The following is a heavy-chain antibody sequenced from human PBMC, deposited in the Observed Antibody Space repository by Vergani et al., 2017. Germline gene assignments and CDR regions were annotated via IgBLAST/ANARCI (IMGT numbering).Heavy chain of an antibody. CDR3: ARGMVRGXFDY. CDR1: GFTFSSYG. CDR2: ISYDGSNK. Sequence: QVQLVESGGGVVQPGRSLRLSCAASGFTFSSYGMHWVRQAPGKGLEWVAVISYDGSNKYYADSVKGRFTISRDNSKNTLYLQMNSLRAEDTAVYYCARGMVRGXFDYWGQGTLVTVSS. J-gene: IGHJ4*02. V-gene: IGHV3-30*03. D-gene: IGHD3-10*01.